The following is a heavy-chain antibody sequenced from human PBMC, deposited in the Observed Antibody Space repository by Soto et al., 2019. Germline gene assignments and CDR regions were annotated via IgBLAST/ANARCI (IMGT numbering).Heavy chain of an antibody. CDR3: ARDPLDSYGYFDY. D-gene: IGHD5-18*01. CDR2: INAGNGNT. J-gene: IGHJ4*02. Sequence: ASVKVSCKASGYTFTTYAIHWVRQAPGQRLEWMGWINAGNGNTKYSQKFQGRVTITADESTSTAYMELSSLRSEDTAVYYCARDPLDSYGYFDYWGQGTLVTV. CDR1: GYTFTTYA. V-gene: IGHV1-3*01.